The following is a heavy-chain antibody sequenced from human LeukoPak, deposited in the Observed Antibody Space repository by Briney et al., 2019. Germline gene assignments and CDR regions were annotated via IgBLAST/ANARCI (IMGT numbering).Heavy chain of an antibody. V-gene: IGHV3-23*01. CDR2: ITANGGYT. D-gene: IGHD4-17*01. J-gene: IGHJ3*01. CDR1: AFSFSKFA. CDR3: AKDPNGDYIGAIDF. Sequence: GGSLRLSCAASAFSFSKFALIWVRQAPGKGLEWVSAITANGGYTLYADAVKGRFTVSRDNSKNTLYLQINSLRPEDTAMYYRAKDPNGDYIGAIDFWGQGTMVTVSS.